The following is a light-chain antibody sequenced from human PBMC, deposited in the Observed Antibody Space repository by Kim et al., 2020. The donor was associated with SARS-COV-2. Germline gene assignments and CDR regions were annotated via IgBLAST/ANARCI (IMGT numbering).Light chain of an antibody. CDR1: SLAVGRSTR. CDR3: SSYTSSSTLI. CDR2: EVS. Sequence: GQTLTISRTGTSLAVGRSTRISWYQQPPGTAPQLIIYEVSARPSGVPHRFSGSKSGNTASLTISWLQTEDEADYYCSSYTSSSTLIFGGGTKVTVL. J-gene: IGLJ2*01. V-gene: IGLV2-18*02.